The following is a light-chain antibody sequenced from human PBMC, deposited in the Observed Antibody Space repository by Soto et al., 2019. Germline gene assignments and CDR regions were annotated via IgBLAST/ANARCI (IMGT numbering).Light chain of an antibody. Sequence: DIQMTQSPSTLSASVGDRVTITCRASQSISDWLAWYQQKPGKAPKLLIYDASTLQSGVPSRFSGSGSGTEFTLTISSLQPDDFATYYSQEYKSATFGQGTKLEIE. J-gene: IGKJ2*01. CDR2: DAS. CDR1: QSISDW. V-gene: IGKV1-5*01. CDR3: QEYKSAT.